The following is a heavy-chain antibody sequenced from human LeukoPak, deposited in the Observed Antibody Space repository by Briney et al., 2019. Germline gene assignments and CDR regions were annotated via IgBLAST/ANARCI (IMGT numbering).Heavy chain of an antibody. CDR2: IWYDGSNR. Sequence: GGSLRLSCAASGFTFSSYGMHWVRQAPGKGLEWVTTIWYDGSNRYYGDSVKGRFTISRDNSKSTVFLQMNSLRAEDTALYYCARDKGTHPYNWFDPWGQGTLVTVSS. CDR1: GFTFSSYG. CDR3: ARDKGTHPYNWFDP. V-gene: IGHV3-33*01. J-gene: IGHJ5*02.